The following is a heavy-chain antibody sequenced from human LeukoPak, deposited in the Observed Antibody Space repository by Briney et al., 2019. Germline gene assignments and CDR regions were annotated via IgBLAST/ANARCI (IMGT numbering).Heavy chain of an antibody. Sequence: PGGSLRLSCAASGFTFSSYGMHWVRQAPAKGLEWVAVIWYDGSNKYYADSVKDRFTISRDNSKNTLYLQMNSLRAEDTAVYYCARSPNSSGWYLDYWGQGTLVTVPS. CDR3: ARSPNSSGWYLDY. CDR1: GFTFSSYG. J-gene: IGHJ4*02. D-gene: IGHD6-19*01. V-gene: IGHV3-33*01. CDR2: IWYDGSNK.